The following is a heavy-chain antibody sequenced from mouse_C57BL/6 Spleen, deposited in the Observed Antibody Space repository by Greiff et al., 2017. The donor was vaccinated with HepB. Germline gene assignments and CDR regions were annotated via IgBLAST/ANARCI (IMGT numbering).Heavy chain of an antibody. CDR2: IDPSDSYT. CDR1: GYTFTSYW. CDR3: ARQEVLITTVVADY. D-gene: IGHD1-1*01. J-gene: IGHJ2*01. V-gene: IGHV1-59*01. Sequence: QLQQPGAELVRPGTSVKLSCKASGYTFTSYWMHWVKQRPGQGLEWIGVIDPSDSYTNYNQKFKGKATLTVDTSSSTTYMQLSSLTSEDPAVYYCARQEVLITTVVADYWGQGTTLTVSS.